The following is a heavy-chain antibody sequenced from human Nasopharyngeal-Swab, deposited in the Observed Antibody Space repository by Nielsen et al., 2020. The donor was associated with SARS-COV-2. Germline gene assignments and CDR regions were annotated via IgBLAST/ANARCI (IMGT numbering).Heavy chain of an antibody. D-gene: IGHD6-19*01. CDR1: GFTFSVSA. CDR3: AVKSTGWSGFDF. CDR2: IRTRPNNYAT. V-gene: IGHV3-73*01. Sequence: GESLKISCDSSGFTFSVSAMHWVRQASGKGLEWVGRIRTRPNNYATAYAASIKGRFTISRDDSKNAAYLHLTSLKPEDTAVYYCAVKSTGWSGFDFWGPGTLVTVSS. J-gene: IGHJ4*02.